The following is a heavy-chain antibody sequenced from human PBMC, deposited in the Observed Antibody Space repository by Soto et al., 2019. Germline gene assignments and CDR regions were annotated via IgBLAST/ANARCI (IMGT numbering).Heavy chain of an antibody. Sequence: QVQLVQSGAEVKKPGASVKVSCKASGYTFTSYGISWVRQAPGQGLEWMGWISAYNGNTNYAQKLQGRLTMTTDTSPSTAYMELRSLRSSDTAVYYCARDRYFDRPHWVAFDIWGQGTMVTVSS. D-gene: IGHD3-9*01. CDR1: GYTFTSYG. J-gene: IGHJ3*02. V-gene: IGHV1-18*01. CDR3: ARDRYFDRPHWVAFDI. CDR2: ISAYNGNT.